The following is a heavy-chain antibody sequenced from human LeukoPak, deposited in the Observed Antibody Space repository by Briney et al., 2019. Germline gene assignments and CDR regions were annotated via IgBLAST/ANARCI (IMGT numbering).Heavy chain of an antibody. CDR2: IYPGDSDT. CDR3: SRRGATTGAFDI. Sequence: GASLKISCKGSGYSFTSYWIGWVRQMPGKGLEWMGIIYPGDSDTRYSPSFQGQVTISAEKSISTTHLHRSILTASATAPHFCSRRGATTGAFDIWGEGTMVTVSS. V-gene: IGHV5-51*01. CDR1: GYSFTSYW. J-gene: IGHJ3*02. D-gene: IGHD1-26*01.